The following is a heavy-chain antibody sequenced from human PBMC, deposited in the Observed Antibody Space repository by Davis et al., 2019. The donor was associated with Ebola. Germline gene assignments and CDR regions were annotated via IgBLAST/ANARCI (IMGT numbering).Heavy chain of an antibody. CDR3: ARDSITMIVVVQKGSNWFDP. CDR2: IYYSGST. V-gene: IGHV4-59*12. J-gene: IGHJ5*02. D-gene: IGHD3-22*01. CDR1: GGSISSYY. Sequence: SETLSLTCTVSGGSISSYYWSWIRQPPGKGLEWIGYIYYSGSTNYNPSLKSRVTISVDTSKNQFSLKLSSVTAADTAVYYCARDSITMIVVVQKGSNWFDPWGQGTLVTVSS.